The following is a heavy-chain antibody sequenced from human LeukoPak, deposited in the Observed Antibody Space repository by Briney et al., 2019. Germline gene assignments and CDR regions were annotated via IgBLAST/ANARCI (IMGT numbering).Heavy chain of an antibody. CDR2: IYYSGST. V-gene: IGHV4-59*01. CDR1: GGSISGYY. CDR3: ARDHYFDY. Sequence: SETLSLXCTVSGGSISGYYWRWIRQPPGKALEWIGNIYYSGSTNYNPSLKSRVTISVDTSKNQFSLKLSSVTAGDTAVYYCARDHYFDYWGQGTLVTVSS. J-gene: IGHJ4*02.